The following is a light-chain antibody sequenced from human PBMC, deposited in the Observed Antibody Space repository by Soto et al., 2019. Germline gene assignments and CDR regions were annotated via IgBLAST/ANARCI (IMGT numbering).Light chain of an antibody. J-gene: IGKJ1*01. Sequence: DIQMTQSPSTLSASVGDRVTITCRASQSISSWLAWYQQKPGKAPKLLIYKASSLESGVPSRFSGSGSGTEFTLTISSLQPDDVATYYCQQYNSYSWTFGQGNKVEIK. CDR2: KAS. CDR3: QQYNSYSWT. CDR1: QSISSW. V-gene: IGKV1-5*03.